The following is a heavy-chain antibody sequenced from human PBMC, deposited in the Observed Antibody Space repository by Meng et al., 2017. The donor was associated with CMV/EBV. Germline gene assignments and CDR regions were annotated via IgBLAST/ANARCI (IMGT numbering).Heavy chain of an antibody. V-gene: IGHV3-21*01. J-gene: IGHJ5*02. Sequence: GGSLRLSCAASGFTFSSYAMSWVRQAPGKGLEWVSSISSSSSYIYYADSVKGRFTISRDNAKNSLYLQMNSLRAEDTAVYYCARYCSSTSCYRFDPWGQGTLVTVSS. D-gene: IGHD2-2*02. CDR2: ISSSSSYI. CDR3: ARYCSSTSCYRFDP. CDR1: GFTFSSYA.